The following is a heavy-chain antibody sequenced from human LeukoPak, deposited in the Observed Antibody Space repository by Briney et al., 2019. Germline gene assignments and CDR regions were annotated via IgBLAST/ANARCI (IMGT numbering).Heavy chain of an antibody. CDR2: TYYRSTWYN. J-gene: IGHJ5*02. D-gene: IGHD2-2*01. CDR1: GDSVSSNSVT. Sequence: SQTLQLTCAISGDSVSSNSVTWNWIRQSPSRGLEWLGRTYYRSTWYNDYAVSVRGRITVNPDTSKNQFSLHLNSVTPEDTAVYYCARRLTQYDCFDPWGQGILVTVSS. V-gene: IGHV6-1*01. CDR3: ARRLTQYDCFDP.